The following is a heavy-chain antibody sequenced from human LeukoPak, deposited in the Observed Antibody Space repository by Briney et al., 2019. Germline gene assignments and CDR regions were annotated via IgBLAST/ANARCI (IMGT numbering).Heavy chain of an antibody. CDR1: GFTFSGDS. J-gene: IGHJ4*02. CDR3: VRDNPRCCGVVPANIDDY. V-gene: IGHV3-48*01. D-gene: IGHD2-15*01. Sequence: PVGSLRLSCAASGFTFSGDSMNWVRQAPGKGLEWVSYINGGGSPIYYADSVRGRFTISRDNVKNSLYLQMTSLRAEDTAEYYCVRDNPRCCGVVPANIDDYWGQGTLVTVSS. CDR2: INGGGSPI.